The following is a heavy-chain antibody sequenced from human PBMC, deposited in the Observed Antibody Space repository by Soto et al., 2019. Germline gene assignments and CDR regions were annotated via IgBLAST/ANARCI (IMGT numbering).Heavy chain of an antibody. CDR1: EFTFSSSA. Sequence: EVQLLESGGGLVQPGGSLSLSCAASEFTFSSSAMSWVRQAPGKGLEWVSAISGSGGTSYYADSVKGRFTISRDNSKNTLYLQMNSLRAEDTAVYYCAKDDNTNYWERKIDYWGQGTLVTVSS. CDR3: AKDDNTNYWERKIDY. CDR2: ISGSGGTS. V-gene: IGHV3-23*01. J-gene: IGHJ4*02. D-gene: IGHD1-1*01.